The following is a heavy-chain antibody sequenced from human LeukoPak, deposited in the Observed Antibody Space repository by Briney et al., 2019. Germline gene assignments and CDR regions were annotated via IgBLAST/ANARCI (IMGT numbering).Heavy chain of an antibody. CDR3: ARLIDPPPLGYYGMDV. D-gene: IGHD7-27*01. CDR1: GYTFTSYG. V-gene: IGHV1-18*01. J-gene: IGHJ6*02. Sequence: EASVKVSCKASGYTFTSYGISWVRQAPGQGLEWMGWISAYNGNTNYAQKLQGRVTMTTDTSTSTAYMELRSLRSDDTAVYYCARLIDPPPLGYYGMDVWGQGTTVTVSS. CDR2: ISAYNGNT.